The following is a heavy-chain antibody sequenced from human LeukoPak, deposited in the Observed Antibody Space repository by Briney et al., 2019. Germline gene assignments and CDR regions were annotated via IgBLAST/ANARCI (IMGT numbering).Heavy chain of an antibody. CDR2: ITSSGTYI. V-gene: IGHV3-21*01. J-gene: IGHJ4*02. CDR3: ARDRPGGYFDY. D-gene: IGHD3-16*01. CDR1: GFTFTRFN. Sequence: GGSLRLSCAASGFTFTRFNMNWVRQAPGKGLELVSSITSSGTYIYYADSVKGRFTISRDNAKKSVYLQMNSLRAEDTAVYFCARDRPGGYFDYWGQGTLVTVSS.